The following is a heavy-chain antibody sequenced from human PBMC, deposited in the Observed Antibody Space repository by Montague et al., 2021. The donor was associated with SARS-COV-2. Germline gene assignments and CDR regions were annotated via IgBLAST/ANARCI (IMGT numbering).Heavy chain of an antibody. CDR1: GFTLTTYA. J-gene: IGHJ6*02. CDR2: ISNYGSNK. Sequence: SLRLSCADSGFTLTTYAVHWVRQAPGKGLEWVAVISNYGSNKYYADSVKGRFTIFRGKFDNTVFLQMYSLRPEDTAVYHCARERYSNPSHGMDDWGRGTTVTVSS. V-gene: IGHV3-30*04. CDR3: ARERYSNPSHGMDD. D-gene: IGHD4-11*01.